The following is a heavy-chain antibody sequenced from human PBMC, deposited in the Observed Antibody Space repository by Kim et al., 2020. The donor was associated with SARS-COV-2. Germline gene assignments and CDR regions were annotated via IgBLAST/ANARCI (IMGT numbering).Heavy chain of an antibody. V-gene: IGHV3-9*01. D-gene: IGHD2-15*01. CDR2: ISWNSGSI. J-gene: IGHJ4*02. CDR1: GFTFDDYA. CDR3: EKDCGSGGSCFGGY. Sequence: GGSLRLSCAASGFTFDDYAMHWVRQAPGKGLEWVSGISWNSGSIGYADSVKGRFTISRDNAKNSLYLQMNSLRAEDTALYYCEKDCGSGGSCFGGYWGQGTLVTVSS.